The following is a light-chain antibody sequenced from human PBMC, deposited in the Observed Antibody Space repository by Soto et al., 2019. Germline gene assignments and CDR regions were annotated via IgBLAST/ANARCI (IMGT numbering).Light chain of an antibody. J-gene: IGKJ4*01. CDR1: QSVGSD. V-gene: IGKV3D-15*01. CDR2: DIC. CDR3: QQYNSWPLT. Sequence: EIVMTQSPATLSVSPGERATLSCRASQSVGSDLAWYQQKPGQAPRLVIYDICTRAPGVPTRISGSGSGKEFTLTISSVQSEDFADYCCQQYNSWPLTFGGGTKVEIK.